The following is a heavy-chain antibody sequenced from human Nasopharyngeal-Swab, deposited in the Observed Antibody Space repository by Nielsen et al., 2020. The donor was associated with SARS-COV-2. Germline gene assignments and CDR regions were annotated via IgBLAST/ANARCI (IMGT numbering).Heavy chain of an antibody. CDR2: ISAYNGNT. CDR3: ARDPPLGRGIAVAGFDY. Sequence: WVRQAPGQGLEWMGWISAYNGNTNYAQKLQGRVTMTTDTSTSTAYVELRSLRSDDTAVYYCARDPPLGRGIAVAGFDYWGQGTLVTVSS. D-gene: IGHD6-19*01. J-gene: IGHJ4*02. V-gene: IGHV1-18*01.